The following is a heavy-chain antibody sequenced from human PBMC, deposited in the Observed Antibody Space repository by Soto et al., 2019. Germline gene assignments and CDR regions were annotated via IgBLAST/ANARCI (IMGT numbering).Heavy chain of an antibody. D-gene: IGHD3-9*01. Sequence: EVQLLESGGGLVQPGGSLRLSCAASGFTFSSYAMSWVRQAPGKGLEWVSAISGSGGSTYYADSVKGRFTISRDNSKNTLYLQMNSLRAEDTAVYYCAKAGHYDILTQNYHYYYMDVWGKGTTVTVSS. CDR3: AKAGHYDILTQNYHYYYMDV. V-gene: IGHV3-23*01. CDR1: GFTFSSYA. CDR2: ISGSGGST. J-gene: IGHJ6*03.